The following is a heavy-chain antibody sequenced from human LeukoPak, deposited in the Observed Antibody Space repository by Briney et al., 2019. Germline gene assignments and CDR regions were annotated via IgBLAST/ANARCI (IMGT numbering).Heavy chain of an antibody. V-gene: IGHV4-61*02. J-gene: IGHJ4*02. CDR1: GGSISSGSYY. CDR2: IYTSGST. D-gene: IGHD6-19*01. Sequence: SETLSLTCTVSGGSISSGSYYWSWIRQPAGKGLEWIGRIYTSGSTYYNPSLKSRVTISVDTSKNQFSLKLSSVTAADTAVYYCARDWAVAGPIDYWGQGTLVTVSS. CDR3: ARDWAVAGPIDY.